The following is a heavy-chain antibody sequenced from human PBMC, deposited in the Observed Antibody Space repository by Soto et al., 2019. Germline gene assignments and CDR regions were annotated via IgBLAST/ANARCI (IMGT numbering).Heavy chain of an antibody. Sequence: QVQLVESGGGVVQPGRSLRLSCAASGFTFSSYGMHWVRQAPGKGLEWVAVISYDGSNKYYADSVKGRFTISRDNSKNTMYLQMNSLRAEDTAVYYCAKEEGYCSSTSCYKRYYYYGMDVWGQGTTVTVSS. CDR1: GFTFSSYG. CDR3: AKEEGYCSSTSCYKRYYYYGMDV. CDR2: ISYDGSNK. V-gene: IGHV3-30*18. J-gene: IGHJ6*02. D-gene: IGHD2-2*01.